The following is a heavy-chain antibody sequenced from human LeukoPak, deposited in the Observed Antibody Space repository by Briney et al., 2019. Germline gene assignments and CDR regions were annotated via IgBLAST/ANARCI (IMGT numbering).Heavy chain of an antibody. V-gene: IGHV5-51*01. J-gene: IGHJ5*02. D-gene: IGHD6-19*01. Sequence: GESLQISCKGSGYSFTSYWIGWVRQMPGKGLEWMGIIYPGDSDTRYSPSFQGQVTISADKPISTAYLQWSSLKASDTAMYYCARHYSPYSSGWYWFDPWGQGTLVTVSS. CDR2: IYPGDSDT. CDR3: ARHYSPYSSGWYWFDP. CDR1: GYSFTSYW.